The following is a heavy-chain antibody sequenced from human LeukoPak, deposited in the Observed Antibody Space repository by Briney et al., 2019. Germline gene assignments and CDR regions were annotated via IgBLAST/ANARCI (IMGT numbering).Heavy chain of an antibody. CDR2: ISAYNGNT. CDR1: GYTFTSYG. J-gene: IGHJ6*03. D-gene: IGHD5-18*01. Sequence: ASVKVSCKASGYTFTSYGISWVRQAPGQGLEWMGWISAYNGNTNYAQKLQGRVTMTTDTSTSTAYMELRSLRSDDTAVYYCAREAVPLQLWAQYYYYYYMDVWGKGPTVTVSS. V-gene: IGHV1-18*01. CDR3: AREAVPLQLWAQYYYYYYMDV.